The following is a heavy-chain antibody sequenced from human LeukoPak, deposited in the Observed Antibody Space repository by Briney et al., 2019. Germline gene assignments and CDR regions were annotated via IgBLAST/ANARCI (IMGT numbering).Heavy chain of an antibody. V-gene: IGHV3-23*01. CDR2: ISDDSSFT. Sequence: GGSLRLSCVASGVSIRSYAMTWVRQDPGKGLECISTISDDSSFTYYANSVKGRSAISRDDSKNTLYLQMNNLKVEDTAVYYCAKGRCSGVGCDSFHSWGQGALVTVSS. CDR1: GVSIRSYA. J-gene: IGHJ4*02. D-gene: IGHD2-15*01. CDR3: AKGRCSGVGCDSFHS.